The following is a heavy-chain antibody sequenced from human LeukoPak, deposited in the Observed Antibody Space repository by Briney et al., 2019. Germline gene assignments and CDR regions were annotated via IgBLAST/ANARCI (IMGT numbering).Heavy chain of an antibody. V-gene: IGHV4-59*01. CDR1: GGSISGYY. D-gene: IGHD1/OR15-1a*01. CDR2: IYYSGSI. J-gene: IGHJ3*02. Sequence: AETLSLTCTVSGGSISGYYWSWVRQPPGKGLEWIGYIYYSGSINYNSSLKSRVSISVDTSRNQFSLKLSSMTAADTAVYYCVRNTLGHYDAFDIWGQGTMVTVSS. CDR3: VRNTLGHYDAFDI.